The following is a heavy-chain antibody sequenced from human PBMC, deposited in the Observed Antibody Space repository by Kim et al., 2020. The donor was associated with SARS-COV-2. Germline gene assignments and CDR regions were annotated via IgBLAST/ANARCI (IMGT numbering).Heavy chain of an antibody. CDR3: ARARITMIVVVKYFDY. CDR2: IYYSGST. CDR1: GGSISSGGYY. D-gene: IGHD3-22*01. V-gene: IGHV4-31*03. J-gene: IGHJ4*02. Sequence: SETLSLTCTVSGGSISSGGYYWSWIRQHPGKGLEWIGYIYYSGSTYYNPSLKSRVTISVDTSKNRFSLKLSSVTAADTAVYYCARARITMIVVVKYFDYWGQGTLVTVSS.